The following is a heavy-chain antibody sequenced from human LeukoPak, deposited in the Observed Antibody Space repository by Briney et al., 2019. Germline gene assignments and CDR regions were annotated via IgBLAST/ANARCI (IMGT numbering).Heavy chain of an antibody. CDR1: GYTFTAYY. V-gene: IGHV1-2*02. J-gene: IGHJ4*02. D-gene: IGHD1-20*01. CDR3: ATITGTLFDY. Sequence: ASVRVPCEASGYTFTAYYIHWVRQAPGQGLEWMGWINPDTGGTSYAQKFQGRVTMTRDTPISTAYMDLSSLRSDDTAVYYCATITGTLFDYWGQGTLVTVSS. CDR2: INPDTGGT.